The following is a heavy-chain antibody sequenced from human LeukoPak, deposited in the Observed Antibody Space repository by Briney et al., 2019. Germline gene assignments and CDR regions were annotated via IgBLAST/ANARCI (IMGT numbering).Heavy chain of an antibody. J-gene: IGHJ4*02. Sequence: GGSLRLSCAASGFTFDDHAMHWVRQAPGKGLEWVSGISWNSGSIVYADSVKGRFTISRVNAENSLYLQMNSLRAEDTALYYCAKASYLDILTGPGLDSWGQGTLVTVSS. CDR3: AKASYLDILTGPGLDS. D-gene: IGHD3-9*01. CDR1: GFTFDDHA. V-gene: IGHV3-9*01. CDR2: ISWNSGSI.